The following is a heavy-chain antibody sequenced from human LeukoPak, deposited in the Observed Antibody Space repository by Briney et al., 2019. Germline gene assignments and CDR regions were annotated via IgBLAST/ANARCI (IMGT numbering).Heavy chain of an antibody. CDR1: GFTFSSYT. V-gene: IGHV3-23*01. Sequence: GGSLRLSCAASGFTFSSYTMNWVRQAPGKGLEWVSAISGSGGSTYYADSVKGRFTISRDNSKNTLYLQMNSLRAEDTAVYYCARISSGYQRGMDVWGQGTTVTVS. CDR3: ARISSGYQRGMDV. CDR2: ISGSGGST. J-gene: IGHJ6*02. D-gene: IGHD3-22*01.